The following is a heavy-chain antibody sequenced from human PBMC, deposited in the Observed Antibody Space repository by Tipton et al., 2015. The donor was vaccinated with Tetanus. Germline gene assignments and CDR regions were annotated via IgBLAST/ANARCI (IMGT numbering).Heavy chain of an antibody. D-gene: IGHD1-26*01. J-gene: IGHJ4*02. CDR3: ARHRSGSYYIFDY. V-gene: IGHV5-10-1*01. CDR2: IDPSESYT. Sequence: QLVQSGAEVKKPGESLRISCKVSGQTFTTYWISWVRQMPGKGLEWMGRIDPSESYTIYNPSLQGRVPISADKSISTAYVQWSSLKASDTAMYYCARHRSGSYYIFDYWGQGTLVTVSS. CDR1: GQTFTTYW.